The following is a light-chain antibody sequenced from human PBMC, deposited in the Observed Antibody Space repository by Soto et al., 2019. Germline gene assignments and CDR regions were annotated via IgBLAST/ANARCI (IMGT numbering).Light chain of an antibody. Sequence: DIQMTQSPSSLSASIGDRVTITCRASQTVSNFLNWYQQTPGKAPKVLVSAASTLQSGVPSRFRGSGSGTDVTLTISSLQPEDVATYYCQQSYTAPLTFGGGTKVEIK. J-gene: IGKJ4*01. CDR1: QTVSNF. V-gene: IGKV1-39*01. CDR2: AAS. CDR3: QQSYTAPLT.